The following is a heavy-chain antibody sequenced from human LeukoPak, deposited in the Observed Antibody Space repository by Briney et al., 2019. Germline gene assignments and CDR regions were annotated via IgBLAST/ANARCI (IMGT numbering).Heavy chain of an antibody. D-gene: IGHD2-21*01. J-gene: IGHJ4*02. CDR2: IKPKTDGETT. CDR3: ITPLPYSAQ. Sequence: PGGSLRLSCAASGFTFSSAWMNWVRQAPGKGLEWVGRIKPKTDGETTEYAAPVKGRFSISRDDSKNMLYLQMNSLKTEDTAVYYCITPLPYSAQGGQGTLVTVSS. V-gene: IGHV3-15*07. CDR1: GFTFSSAW.